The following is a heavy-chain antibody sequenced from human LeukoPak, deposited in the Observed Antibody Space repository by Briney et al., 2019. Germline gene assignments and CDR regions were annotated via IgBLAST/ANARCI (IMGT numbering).Heavy chain of an antibody. J-gene: IGHJ5*02. V-gene: IGHV3-74*01. CDR3: ARDLVRATPSLWFDP. CDR2: INSDGSST. CDR1: GFTFSSYW. Sequence: GGSLRLSCAASGFTFSSYWMHWVRQAPGKGLVWVSRINSDGSSTSYADSVKGRSTISRDNAKNTLYLQMNSLRAEDAAVYYCARDLVRATPSLWFDPWGQGTLVTVSS. D-gene: IGHD1-26*01.